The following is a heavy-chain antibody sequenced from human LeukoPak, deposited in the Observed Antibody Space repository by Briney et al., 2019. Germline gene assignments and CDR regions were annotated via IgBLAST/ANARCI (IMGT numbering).Heavy chain of an antibody. D-gene: IGHD2-2*01. V-gene: IGHV1-2*02. Sequence: ASVKVSCKASGYTFNEYSVHWVRQAPGQGLEWMGWMNPKTGGTDSAQNSKGRVTMTRDTSISTAFMELSSLRPDDTAIYYCARGKTYSSTYNSYFYGLDVWGQGTTVTVSS. CDR1: GYTFNEYS. CDR2: MNPKTGGT. J-gene: IGHJ6*02. CDR3: ARGKTYSSTYNSYFYGLDV.